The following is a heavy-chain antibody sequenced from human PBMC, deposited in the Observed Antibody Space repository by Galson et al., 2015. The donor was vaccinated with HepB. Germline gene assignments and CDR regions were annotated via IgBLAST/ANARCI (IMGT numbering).Heavy chain of an antibody. J-gene: IGHJ5*02. CDR3: ARDHVGGTTWQYNWFDP. CDR2: IYYSGST. CDR1: GGSISSYY. D-gene: IGHD1-7*01. V-gene: IGHV4-59*01. Sequence: ETLSLTCTVSGGSISSYYWSWIRQPPGKGLEWIGYIYYSGSTNYNPSLKSRVTISVDTSKNQFSLKLSSVTAADTAVYYCARDHVGGTTWQYNWFDPWGQGTLVTVSS.